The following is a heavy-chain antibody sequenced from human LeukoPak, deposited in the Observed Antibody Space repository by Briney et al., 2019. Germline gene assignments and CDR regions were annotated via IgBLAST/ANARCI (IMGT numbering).Heavy chain of an antibody. D-gene: IGHD3-10*01. CDR1: GFSFSSYG. J-gene: IGHJ3*02. V-gene: IGHV3-21*01. CDR2: ISSSSSYI. Sequence: PGGSLRLSCAASGFSFSSYGMHWVRQAPGKGLEWVSSISSSSSYIYYADSVKGRFTISRDNAKNSLYLQMNSLRAEDTAVYYCARVLLWFGELWSPEFHNDAFDIWGQGTMVTVSS. CDR3: ARVLLWFGELWSPEFHNDAFDI.